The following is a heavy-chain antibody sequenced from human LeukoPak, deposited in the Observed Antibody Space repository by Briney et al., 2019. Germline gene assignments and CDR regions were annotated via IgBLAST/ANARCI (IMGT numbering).Heavy chain of an antibody. CDR2: IIPIFGTA. J-gene: IGHJ5*02. V-gene: IGHV1-69*01. CDR3: ARDRVKSITIFAGFDP. Sequence: GSSVKVSCKASGGTFSSYAISWVRQAPGQGLEWMGGIIPIFGTANYAQKFQGRVTITADESTSTAYMELSSLRSEDTAVYYCARDRVKSITIFAGFDPWGQGTLVTVSS. CDR1: GGTFSSYA. D-gene: IGHD3-3*01.